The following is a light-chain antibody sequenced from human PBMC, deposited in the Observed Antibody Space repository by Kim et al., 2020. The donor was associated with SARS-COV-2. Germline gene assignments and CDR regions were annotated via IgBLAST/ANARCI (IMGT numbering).Light chain of an antibody. J-gene: IGLJ1*01. CDR3: QAWDSNTV. CDR1: KLGDKY. CDR2: QDT. Sequence: VAVSPGQTASITCSGDKLGDKYACWYQQKPGQSPVLVIYQDTKRPSGIPERFSGSNSGNTATLTISGTQAMDEADYYCQAWDSNTVFGTGTKVTVL. V-gene: IGLV3-1*01.